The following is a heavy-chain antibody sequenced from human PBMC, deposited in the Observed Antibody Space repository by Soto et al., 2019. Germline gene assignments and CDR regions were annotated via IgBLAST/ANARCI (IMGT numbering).Heavy chain of an antibody. CDR1: GGSISSGDYY. CDR2: IYYSGST. J-gene: IGHJ4*02. CDR3: ARESARQQLAYYFDY. Sequence: SETLSLTCTVSGGSISSGDYYWSWIRQPPGKGLEWIGYIYYSGSTYYNPSLKSRVTISVDTSKNQFSLQLNSVTPEDTAVYYCARESARQQLAYYFDYWGQGTLVTVSS. V-gene: IGHV4-30-4*01. D-gene: IGHD6-13*01.